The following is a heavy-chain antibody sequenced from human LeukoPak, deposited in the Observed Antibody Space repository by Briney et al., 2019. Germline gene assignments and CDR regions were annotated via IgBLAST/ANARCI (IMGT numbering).Heavy chain of an antibody. CDR2: IKEDGSEK. CDR1: GFTFSSNW. Sequence: QPGGSLRLSCAASGFTFSSNWMSWVRQAPGKGLEWVANIKEDGSEKYHVDSVKGRFTISRDNAKNSLYLQMNSLRAEDTAVYYCAGENDAFDIWGQGTMVTVSS. V-gene: IGHV3-7*01. J-gene: IGHJ3*02. CDR3: AGENDAFDI.